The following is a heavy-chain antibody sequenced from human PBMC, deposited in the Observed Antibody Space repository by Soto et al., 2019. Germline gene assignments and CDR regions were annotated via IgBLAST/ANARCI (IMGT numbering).Heavy chain of an antibody. CDR3: ARVPPIGSSWYKLEGYYYGMDV. CDR2: IIPILGIA. CDR1: GGTFSSYT. Sequence: SVKVSCKASGGTFSSYTISWVRQAPGQGLEWMGRIIPILGIANYAQKFQGRVTITADKSTSTAYMELSSLRSEDTAVYYCARVPPIGSSWYKLEGYYYGMDVWGQGTTVTVSS. J-gene: IGHJ6*02. V-gene: IGHV1-69*02. D-gene: IGHD6-13*01.